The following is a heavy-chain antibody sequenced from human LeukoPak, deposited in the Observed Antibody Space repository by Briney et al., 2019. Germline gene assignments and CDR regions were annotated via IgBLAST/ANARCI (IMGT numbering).Heavy chain of an antibody. CDR3: ASLADYDFWRYYYMDV. CDR2: INHSGST. Sequence: PSETLSLTCAVYGGSFSGYYWSWIRQPPGKGLEWIGEINHSGSTNYNPSLKSRVTISVDTSKNQFSLKLSSVTAADTAMYYCASLADYDFWRYYYMDVWGKGTTVTVSS. V-gene: IGHV4-34*01. J-gene: IGHJ6*03. CDR1: GGSFSGYY. D-gene: IGHD3-3*01.